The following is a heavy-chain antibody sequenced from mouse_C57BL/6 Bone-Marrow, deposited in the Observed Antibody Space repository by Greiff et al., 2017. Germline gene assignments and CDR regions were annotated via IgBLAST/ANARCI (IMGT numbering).Heavy chain of an antibody. Sequence: QVQLQQPGAELVMPGASVKLSCKASGYTFTSYWMHWVTPRPGQGLEWIGEIDPSDSYTNYNQKFKGKSTLTVDKSSSTAYMQLSSLTSEDSAVYYCARPYGSRWYFDVWGTGTTVTVSS. CDR1: GYTFTSYW. CDR2: IDPSDSYT. V-gene: IGHV1-69*01. J-gene: IGHJ1*03. D-gene: IGHD1-1*01. CDR3: ARPYGSRWYFDV.